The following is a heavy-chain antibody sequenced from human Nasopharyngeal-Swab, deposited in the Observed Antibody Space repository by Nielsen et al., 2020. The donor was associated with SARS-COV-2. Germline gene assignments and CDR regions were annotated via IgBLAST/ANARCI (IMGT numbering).Heavy chain of an antibody. CDR2: IFSSGST. D-gene: IGHD4-17*01. V-gene: IGHV4-39*07. Sequence: SETLSLTCVVSGASISSRNNYWGWIRQSPGKGLEWIGNIFSSGSTYNPSLKSRVTMSVDTSKNQFSLKLTSVTAADTAVYYCARDESGDYLGLPFDHWGRGTLVTVPS. J-gene: IGHJ4*02. CDR3: ARDESGDYLGLPFDH. CDR1: GASISSRNNY.